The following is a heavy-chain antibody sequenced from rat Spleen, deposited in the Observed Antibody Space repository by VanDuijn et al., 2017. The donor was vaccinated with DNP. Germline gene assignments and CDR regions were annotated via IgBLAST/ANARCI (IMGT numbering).Heavy chain of an antibody. D-gene: IGHD3-8*01. Sequence: EVQLVESGGGLVQPGRSLKLSCAASGFTFSDHYMAWVRQAPTTGLEWVASISYDGSSTYYSDSVKGRFSISRENAKSTLYLQVNSLRSEDTATYYCTSNPHIRTAAPFDYWGQGVMVTVSS. CDR1: GFTFSDHY. J-gene: IGHJ2*01. CDR3: TSNPHIRTAAPFDY. CDR2: ISYDGSST. V-gene: IGHV5-7*01.